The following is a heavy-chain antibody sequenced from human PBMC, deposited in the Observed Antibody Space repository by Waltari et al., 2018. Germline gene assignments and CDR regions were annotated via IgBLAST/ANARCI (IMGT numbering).Heavy chain of an antibody. CDR3: ARLASPEGLDV. J-gene: IGHJ6*02. CDR1: GGSITSSSFH. Sequence: QLQLQESGPGLVKPSETLSLMCTVSGGSITSSSFHWTWIRQPPGKGREWIGSVYYTGSAFYKPSLNSRLTISSDTSGNQFSLQVRSVTAADTAVYYCARLASPEGLDVWGQGTTVTVSS. CDR2: VYYTGSA. V-gene: IGHV4-39*01.